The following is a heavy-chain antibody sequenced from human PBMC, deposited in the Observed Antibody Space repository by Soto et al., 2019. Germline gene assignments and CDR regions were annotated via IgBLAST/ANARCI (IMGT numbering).Heavy chain of an antibody. Sequence: SETLSLTCTVYGGSIGTYYWSWIRQPPGKGLEWIGYVFYSGSANYNPSLKSRVTISVDTSKNQFSLSLTSINTADTAVYYCARSSNWFLSPFDYWGPGTLVTVSS. D-gene: IGHD6-13*01. J-gene: IGHJ4*02. CDR3: ARSSNWFLSPFDY. CDR2: VFYSGSA. CDR1: GGSIGTYY. V-gene: IGHV4-59*01.